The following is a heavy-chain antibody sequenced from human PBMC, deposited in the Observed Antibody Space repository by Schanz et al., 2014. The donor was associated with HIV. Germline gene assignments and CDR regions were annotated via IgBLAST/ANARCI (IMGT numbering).Heavy chain of an antibody. D-gene: IGHD4-17*01. CDR3: ATAAVTDYSDN. J-gene: IGHJ4*02. V-gene: IGHV3-33*08. CDR2: IWYDGSNK. Sequence: QVQLVESGGGVVQPGRSLRLSCAASGFTFSTCGMHWVRQAPGKGLECVEFIWYDGSNKYYADSVKGRFTISRDNSKNTLYLQMNSPRGEDTAVYYCATAAVTDYSDNWGQGPLVTVSS. CDR1: GFTFSTCG.